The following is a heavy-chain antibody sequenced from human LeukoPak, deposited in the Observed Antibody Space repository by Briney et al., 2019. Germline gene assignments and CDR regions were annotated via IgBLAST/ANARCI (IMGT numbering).Heavy chain of an antibody. CDR1: GNNFNGYY. CDR3: ARIRWFGELSLDY. J-gene: IGHJ4*02. CDR2: INPNSGGT. D-gene: IGHD3-10*01. Sequence: ASVKVSCKASGNNFNGYYIHWVRQAPGQGLEWMGWINPNSGGTNYAPKFQGRVTMTRDTSISTAYMELTRVTSDDTAVYYCARIRWFGELSLDYWGQGTLVTVSS. V-gene: IGHV1-2*02.